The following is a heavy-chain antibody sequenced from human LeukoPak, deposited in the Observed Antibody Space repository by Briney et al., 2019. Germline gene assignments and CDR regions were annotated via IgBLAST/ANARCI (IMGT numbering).Heavy chain of an antibody. CDR2: IYYSGST. V-gene: IGHV4-39*07. CDR1: GGSISSSSYY. D-gene: IGHD5-24*01. Sequence: SETLSLTCTVSGGSISSSSYYWGWTRQPPGKGLEWIGSIYYSGSTYYNPSLKSRVTISVDTSKNQFSLKLSSVTAADTAVYYCAKPMATITGCVDYWGQGTLVTVSS. CDR3: AKPMATITGCVDY. J-gene: IGHJ4*02.